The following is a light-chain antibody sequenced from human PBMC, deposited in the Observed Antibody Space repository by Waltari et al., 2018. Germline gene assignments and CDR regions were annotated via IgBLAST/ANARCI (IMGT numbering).Light chain of an antibody. V-gene: IGKV3-15*01. CDR2: GAS. CDR3: QQYNNWPPWT. Sequence: EIVMTQSPATLSVSPGERATLSCRASQSVSNNLAWYQQKPGQAPRLLIYGASTRATGIPAMFSGSGSGTEFTLTISSLQSEDFAVYYCQQYNNWPPWTFGQGTKVEIK. CDR1: QSVSNN. J-gene: IGKJ1*01.